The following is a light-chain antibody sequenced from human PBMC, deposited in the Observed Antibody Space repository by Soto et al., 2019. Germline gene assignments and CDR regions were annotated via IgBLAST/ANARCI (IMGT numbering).Light chain of an antibody. CDR3: QQRSNWPRT. V-gene: IGKV3-11*01. J-gene: IGKJ3*01. Sequence: EIVLTQSPAPRYFSPGERATLSCRTSQSVTSYLAWYQQKPGQAPRLLIYVASNRATGIPARFSGSESGTDFTLTISSLEPEDFAVYYCQQRSNWPRTFGPGTKVDIK. CDR2: VAS. CDR1: QSVTSY.